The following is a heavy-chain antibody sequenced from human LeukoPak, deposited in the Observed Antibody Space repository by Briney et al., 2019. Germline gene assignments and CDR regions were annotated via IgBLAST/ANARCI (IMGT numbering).Heavy chain of an antibody. J-gene: IGHJ4*02. Sequence: SETLSLTCTASGGSISSSSYYWGWIRQPPGKGLEWIGSIYYSGSTYYNPSLKSRVTISVDTSKNQFSLKLSSVTAADTAVYYCARVERSYSSGWYPDYWGQGTLVTVSS. CDR2: IYYSGST. V-gene: IGHV4-39*07. D-gene: IGHD6-19*01. CDR1: GGSISSSSYY. CDR3: ARVERSYSSGWYPDY.